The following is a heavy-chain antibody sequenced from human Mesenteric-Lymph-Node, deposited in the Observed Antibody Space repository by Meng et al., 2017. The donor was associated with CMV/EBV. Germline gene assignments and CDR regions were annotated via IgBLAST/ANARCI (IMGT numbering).Heavy chain of an antibody. Sequence: GESLKISCTASGFTFINYGMHWVRLAPGKGLEWVAFIRYDGTSTAYAESVKGRFTISRDNSKNTLAIQMNGLRAEDAAVYYCAKDDCDVTNCGRFYGLDVWGQGASVTVSS. CDR1: GFTFINYG. CDR2: IRYDGTST. D-gene: IGHD2-2*01. J-gene: IGHJ6*02. V-gene: IGHV3-30*02. CDR3: AKDDCDVTNCGRFYGLDV.